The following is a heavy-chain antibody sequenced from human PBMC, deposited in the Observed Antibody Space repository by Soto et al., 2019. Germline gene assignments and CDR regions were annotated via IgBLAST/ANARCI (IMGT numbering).Heavy chain of an antibody. CDR1: GGSISSGGYY. Sequence: PSETLSLTCTVSGGSISSGGYYWSWIRQHPGKGLEWIGYIYYSGSTYYNPSLKSRVTISVDTSKNQFSLKLSSVTAADTAVYYCARVDRRVYYYYYGMDVWGQGTTVTSP. CDR2: IYYSGST. D-gene: IGHD3-9*01. CDR3: ARVDRRVYYYYYGMDV. J-gene: IGHJ6*02. V-gene: IGHV4-31*03.